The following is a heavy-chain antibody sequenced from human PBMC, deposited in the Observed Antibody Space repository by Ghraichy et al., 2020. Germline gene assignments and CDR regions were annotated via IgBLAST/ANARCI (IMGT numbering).Heavy chain of an antibody. CDR2: ISGSGDGT. D-gene: IGHD3-16*01. CDR3: AKGLMNIYWFFDF. Sequence: GGSLRLSCTTSGFIFSNYAMSWVRQAPGKGLEWVSAISGSGDGTFYADSVKGRFTISRDNSKNTLYLQMNSLGAEDTAIYYCAKGLMNIYWFFDFWGRGTLVTVSS. CDR1: GFIFSNYA. J-gene: IGHJ2*01. V-gene: IGHV3-23*01.